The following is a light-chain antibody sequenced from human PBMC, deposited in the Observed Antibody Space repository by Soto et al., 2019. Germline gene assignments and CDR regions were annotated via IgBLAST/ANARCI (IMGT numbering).Light chain of an antibody. CDR3: SSYISSGTVV. CDR2: EVS. V-gene: IGLV2-14*01. Sequence: QSALTQPASVSGSPGQSITISCTGTSSDVGSYKYVSWYQQHPGKAPKLMIYEVSNRPSGASNRFSGSKSGNTASLTISCLQAEDEADYYCSSYISSGTVVFGGGTKLTVL. J-gene: IGLJ2*01. CDR1: SSDVGSYKY.